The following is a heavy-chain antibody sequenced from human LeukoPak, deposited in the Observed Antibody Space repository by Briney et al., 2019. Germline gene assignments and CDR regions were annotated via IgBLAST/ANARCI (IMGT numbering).Heavy chain of an antibody. CDR1: GFTFSSYA. V-gene: IGHV3-23*03. CDR3: AAPGVPAATYYFDY. Sequence: GGSLRLSCAASGFTFSSYAMSWVRQAPGAGLEWVSVIYSGGSSYYADSVKGRFTISRDNSKNTVYLQMNSLRAEDTAVYYCAAPGVPAATYYFDYWGQGTLVTVSS. CDR2: IYSGGSS. J-gene: IGHJ4*02. D-gene: IGHD2-2*01.